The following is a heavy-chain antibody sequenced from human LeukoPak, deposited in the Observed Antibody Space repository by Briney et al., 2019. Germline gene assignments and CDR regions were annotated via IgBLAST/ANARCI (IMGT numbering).Heavy chain of an antibody. D-gene: IGHD2-21*02. CDR2: ISSSSSFI. V-gene: IGHV3-21*01. CDR3: ARNAYCGGDCFSGYDFDS. CDR1: GFXFSTYS. J-gene: IGHJ4*02. Sequence: GGSLRLSCAASGFXFSTYSINWVRQAPGKGLEWVSSISSSSSFIYYADSVKGRFTISRDNAKNSLYLEMNSLRDEDTAVYYCARNAYCGGDCFSGYDFDSWGRGTLVTVSS.